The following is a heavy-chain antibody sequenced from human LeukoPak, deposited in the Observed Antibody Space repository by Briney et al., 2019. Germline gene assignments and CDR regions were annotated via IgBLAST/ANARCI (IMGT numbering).Heavy chain of an antibody. CDR3: ARDGGLTVTTLVYYYYGMDV. J-gene: IGHJ6*02. CDR2: INPNSGGT. D-gene: IGHD4-11*01. V-gene: IGHV1-2*02. Sequence: ASVKVSCKASGYTFTGYYMHWVRQAPGQGLEWTGWINPNSGGTNYAQKFQGRVTMTRDTSISTAYMELSRLRSDDTAVYYCARDGGLTVTTLVYYYYGMDVWGQGTTVTVSS. CDR1: GYTFTGYY.